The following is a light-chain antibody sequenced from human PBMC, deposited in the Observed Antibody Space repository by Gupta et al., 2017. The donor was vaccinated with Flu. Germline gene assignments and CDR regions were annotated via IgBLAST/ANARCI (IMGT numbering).Light chain of an antibody. Sequence: SGHSSYVIAWHQQQPEKGPRYLMKLNSDGRHSKGDGIPDRFSGSSSRAERYLSISSLQSEDEAEYYCQTWGTAVVFGGGTKLTVL. CDR3: QTWGTAVV. V-gene: IGLV4-69*01. CDR1: SGHSSYV. J-gene: IGLJ2*01. CDR2: LNSDGRH.